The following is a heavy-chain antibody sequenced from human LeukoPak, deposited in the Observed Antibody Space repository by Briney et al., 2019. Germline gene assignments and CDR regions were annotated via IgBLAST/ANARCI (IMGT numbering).Heavy chain of an antibody. CDR1: GYTLTDLS. Sequence: ASVKVSCKVPGYTLTDLSMHWVRQAPGKGLEWMGGFDPEDGERIYAQKFQGRVTMTEDTSTDTAYMELSSLRSEDTAVYYCATEDAGYSGYDYLFDYWGQGTLVTVSS. D-gene: IGHD5-12*01. V-gene: IGHV1-24*01. CDR3: ATEDAGYSGYDYLFDY. J-gene: IGHJ4*02. CDR2: FDPEDGER.